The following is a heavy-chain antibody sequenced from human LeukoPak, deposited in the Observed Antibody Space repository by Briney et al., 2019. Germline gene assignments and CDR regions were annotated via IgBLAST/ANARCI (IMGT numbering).Heavy chain of an antibody. V-gene: IGHV6-1*01. D-gene: IGHD3-16*02. Sequence: SQTLSLTCAISGDSVSTKSATWNWIRQSPSRGLEWLGRTYYRSKWYNDYAVSVKSRITINPDTSKNQFSLQLNSVTPEDTAAYYCARDPDPFSRLSVFDIWGQGTMVTVSS. CDR1: GDSVSTKSAT. CDR3: ARDPDPFSRLSVFDI. J-gene: IGHJ3*02. CDR2: TYYRSKWYN.